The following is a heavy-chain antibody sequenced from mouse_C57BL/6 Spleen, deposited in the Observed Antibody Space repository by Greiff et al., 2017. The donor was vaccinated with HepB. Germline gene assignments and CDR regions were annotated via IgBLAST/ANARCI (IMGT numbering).Heavy chain of an antibody. CDR2: IRNKANGYTT. D-gene: IGHD4-1*01. V-gene: IGHV7-3*01. Sequence: EVMLVESGGGLVQPGGSLSLSCAASGFTFTDYYMSWVRQPPGKALEWLGFIRNKANGYTTESSASVKGRFTISRDNSQSILYLQMNALRAEDSATYYCARYIGNWDRYFDVWGTGTTVTVSS. CDR3: ARYIGNWDRYFDV. CDR1: GFTFTDYY. J-gene: IGHJ1*03.